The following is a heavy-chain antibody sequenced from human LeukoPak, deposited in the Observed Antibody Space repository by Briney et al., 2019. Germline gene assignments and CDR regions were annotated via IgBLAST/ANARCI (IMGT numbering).Heavy chain of an antibody. Sequence: QAGGSLRLSCAASGFTVSSNYMSWVRQAPGKGLEWVSVIYSGGSTYYADSVKGRFTISRDNSKNTLYLQMNSLRAEDTAVYYCARDPFGPGYSDYWGQGTLVTVSS. V-gene: IGHV3-66*01. CDR2: IYSGGST. J-gene: IGHJ4*02. CDR3: ARDPFGPGYSDY. CDR1: GFTVSSNY. D-gene: IGHD3-10*01.